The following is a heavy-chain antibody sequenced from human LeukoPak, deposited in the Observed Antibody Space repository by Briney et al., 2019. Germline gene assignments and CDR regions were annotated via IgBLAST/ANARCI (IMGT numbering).Heavy chain of an antibody. CDR3: ARLNLRAGVDP. CDR2: IYPGDSDT. Sequence: HGASLQISCLGSGSTFTRYWIGWARQLPGKGREWMGIIYPGDSDTRYSPSFQGQLTISADKSISTAYLQWSSLKASDTAMYYCARLNLRAGVDPWGQGTLVTVSS. CDR1: GSTFTRYW. J-gene: IGHJ5*02. V-gene: IGHV5-51*01.